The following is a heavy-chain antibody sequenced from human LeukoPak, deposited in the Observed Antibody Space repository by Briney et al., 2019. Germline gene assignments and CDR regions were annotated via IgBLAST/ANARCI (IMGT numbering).Heavy chain of an antibody. Sequence: PGGSLRLSCAASGFTFSDYWMHWVRQAPGKGLVWVSRIKNDGGTTNYADSVKGRFTISRDNAKNTLYLQLDSLRAEDTAIYYCARGIARGSWSTQGYWGQGTLVTVSS. D-gene: IGHD3-10*01. CDR1: GFTFSDYW. CDR2: IKNDGGTT. CDR3: ARGIARGSWSTQGY. J-gene: IGHJ4*02. V-gene: IGHV3-74*01.